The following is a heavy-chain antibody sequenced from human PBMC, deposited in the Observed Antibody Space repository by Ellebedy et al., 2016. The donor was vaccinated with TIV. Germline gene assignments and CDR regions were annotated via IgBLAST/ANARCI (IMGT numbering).Heavy chain of an antibody. CDR2: IYQDGSDQ. Sequence: GGSLRLSCAASGFSFRSYWMSWVRQAPGKGLEWVANIYQDGSDQYYADSVKGRFTISRHNANKSLFLQMNSLRGDETAVYYCARRGSYGDYAVQVNSWFDTWGQGTLVSVSS. CDR1: GFSFRSYW. CDR3: ARRGSYGDYAVQVNSWFDT. D-gene: IGHD4-17*01. J-gene: IGHJ5*02. V-gene: IGHV3-7*01.